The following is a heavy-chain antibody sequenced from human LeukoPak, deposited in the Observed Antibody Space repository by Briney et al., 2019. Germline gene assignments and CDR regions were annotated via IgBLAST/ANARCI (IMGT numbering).Heavy chain of an antibody. V-gene: IGHV3-21*01. CDR1: GFTVSSYW. D-gene: IGHD2-2*01. Sequence: GGSLRLSCAASGFTVSSYWMSWVRQAPGKGLEWVSSISSSRSYIYYADSVKGRFTISRDNAKNSLYLQMNSLRAEDTAVYYCARDRTGYQPPKVSSYYYMDVWGKGSTVTVSS. J-gene: IGHJ6*03. CDR2: ISSSRSYI. CDR3: ARDRTGYQPPKVSSYYYMDV.